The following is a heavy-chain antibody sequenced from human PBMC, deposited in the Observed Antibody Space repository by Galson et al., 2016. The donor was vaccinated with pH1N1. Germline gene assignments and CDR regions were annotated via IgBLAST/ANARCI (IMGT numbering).Heavy chain of an antibody. CDR3: ARDTSGHATRPYGAFDI. CDR2: ISSSGSAL. J-gene: IGHJ3*02. CDR1: GFTFSTYE. V-gene: IGHV3-48*03. D-gene: IGHD3-10*01. Sequence: SLRLSCAASGFTFSTYETSWARQAPGKGLEWVAFISSSGSALYYADSVEGRFTISRENARNSLYLQMNSLRAEDTAVYYCARDTSGHATRPYGAFDIWGQETMVTVSS.